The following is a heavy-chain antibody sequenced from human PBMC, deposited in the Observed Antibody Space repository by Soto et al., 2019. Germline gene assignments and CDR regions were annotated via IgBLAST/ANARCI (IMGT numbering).Heavy chain of an antibody. CDR2: IIPILGLA. CDR1: GGTFSSYA. V-gene: IGHV1-69*10. Sequence: ASVKVSCKASGGTFSSYAISWVRQAPGQGLEWMGGIIPILGLANYALKFQGRVTITADKSTSTGYMELSSLRSEDTGVYYCARGGGGIVVVPAAISYYYYGMDVWGQGTTVTVSS. J-gene: IGHJ6*02. CDR3: ARGGGGIVVVPAAISYYYYGMDV. D-gene: IGHD2-2*01.